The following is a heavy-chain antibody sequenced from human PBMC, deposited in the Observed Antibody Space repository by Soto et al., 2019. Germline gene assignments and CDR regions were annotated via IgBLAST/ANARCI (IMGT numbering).Heavy chain of an antibody. J-gene: IGHJ4*02. CDR3: ARGPAPYYFDY. Sequence: ASVKVSCKASGYTFTSYAMHWVRQAPGQRLEWMGWINAGNGNTKYSQKFQGRVTITRDTSASTAYTELSSLRSEDTAVYYCARGPAPYYFDYWGQGTLVTVSS. CDR1: GYTFTSYA. CDR2: INAGNGNT. V-gene: IGHV1-3*01.